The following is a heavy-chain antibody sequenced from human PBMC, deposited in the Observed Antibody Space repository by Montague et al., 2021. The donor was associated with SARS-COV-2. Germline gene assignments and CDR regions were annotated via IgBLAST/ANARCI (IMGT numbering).Heavy chain of an antibody. V-gene: IGHV3-23*01. D-gene: IGHD5-12*01. Sequence: SLRLSLAASGFPFSSYAMSWVRQAPGKGPEWVSGISGSGSNTYYADAVRGRFTISRDNSKNTLDLQMNSLSAEDTALYYCAKDRSQWLRTNGMDVWGQGTTVTVSS. J-gene: IGHJ6*02. CDR1: GFPFSSYA. CDR2: ISGSGSNT. CDR3: AKDRSQWLRTNGMDV.